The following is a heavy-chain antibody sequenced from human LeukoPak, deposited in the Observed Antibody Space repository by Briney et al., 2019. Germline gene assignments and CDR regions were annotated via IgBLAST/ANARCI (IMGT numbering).Heavy chain of an antibody. CDR2: INPISGGT. CDR3: AREGETSLPTIFAVVSVFDY. CDR1: GYTFIGNY. V-gene: IGHV1-2*02. D-gene: IGHD3-3*01. J-gene: IGHJ4*02. Sequence: ASVKVSCKASGYTFIGNYIRWVRQASGQGLEWKGWINPISGGTNYAQKFQGRVTMTRDTSITTVYMEMSRLRSDDTAVYYCAREGETSLPTIFAVVSVFDYWGQGTQVTVSS.